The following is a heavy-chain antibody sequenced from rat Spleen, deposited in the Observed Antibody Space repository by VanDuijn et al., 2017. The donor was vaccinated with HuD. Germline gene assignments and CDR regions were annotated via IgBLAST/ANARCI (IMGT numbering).Heavy chain of an antibody. D-gene: IGHD1-9*01. CDR2: INSAGST. Sequence: EVQLQESGPGLVKPSQSLSLTCSVTGYSITSSYRWNWIRKFPGNKLEWMGYINSAGSTNYNPSLKSRISITRDTSKNQFFLQVNSVTTEDTATYYCARLDYGYTFDYWGQGVMVTVSS. V-gene: IGHV3-3*01. J-gene: IGHJ2*01. CDR1: GYSITSSYR. CDR3: ARLDYGYTFDY.